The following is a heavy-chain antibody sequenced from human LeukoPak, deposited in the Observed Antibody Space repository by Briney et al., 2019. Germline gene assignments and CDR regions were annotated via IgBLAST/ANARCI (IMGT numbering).Heavy chain of an antibody. CDR1: GFTFSTYG. Sequence: GGSPRLSCAASGFTFSTYGMHWVRQAPGKGLEWVAIIWYDGSNKYYADSVKGRFTISRDNSKNTLYLQMNSLRAEDTAVYYCARQQWLLFDCWGQGTLVTVSS. CDR2: IWYDGSNK. D-gene: IGHD6-19*01. J-gene: IGHJ4*02. V-gene: IGHV3-33*01. CDR3: ARQQWLLFDC.